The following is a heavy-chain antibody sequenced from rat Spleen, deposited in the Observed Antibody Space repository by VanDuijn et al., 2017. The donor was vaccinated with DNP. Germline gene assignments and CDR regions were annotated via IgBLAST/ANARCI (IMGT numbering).Heavy chain of an antibody. CDR3: ARGSGGVRWYFDF. Sequence: EVQLVESGGGLVQPGRSLKLSCAASGFTFSDYYMAWVRRAPTKGLDWVAYVNYDGGGTYNGDSVRGRFTISRDNAKSTLYLQMNSLRSEDTATYYCARGSGGVRWYFDFWGPGTMVTVSS. J-gene: IGHJ1*01. CDR1: GFTFSDYY. V-gene: IGHV5-22*01. D-gene: IGHD1-4*01. CDR2: VNYDGGGT.